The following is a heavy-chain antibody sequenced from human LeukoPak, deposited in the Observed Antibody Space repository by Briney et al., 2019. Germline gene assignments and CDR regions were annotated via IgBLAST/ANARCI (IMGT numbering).Heavy chain of an antibody. V-gene: IGHV3-21*04. J-gene: IGHJ6*03. CDR2: ISSSSSYI. CDR3: ARASGRDSDYDFWSGKSYYYYYMDV. Sequence: GGSLRLSCAASGFTFSSYSMNWVRQAPGKGLEWVSSISSSSSYIYYADSVKGRFTISRDNAKNSLYLQMNSLRAEDTAVYYCARASGRDSDYDFWSGKSYYYYYMDVWGKGTTVTVSS. CDR1: GFTFSSYS. D-gene: IGHD3-3*01.